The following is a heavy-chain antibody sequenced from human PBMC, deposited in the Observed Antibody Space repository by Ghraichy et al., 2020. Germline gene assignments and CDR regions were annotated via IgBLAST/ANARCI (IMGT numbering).Heavy chain of an antibody. CDR2: ISPYNGNT. CDR1: GYTFTSYV. CDR3: ARNIYDSSAYYYEENAFDF. D-gene: IGHD3-22*01. Sequence: ASVKVSCKASGYTFTSYVISWVRQAPGQGLEWMGWISPYNGNTNYAEKLQGRVTMTTDTSTSTAYMELRSLRSDDTALYFCARNIYDSSAYYYEENAFDFWGQGTMVTVSS. V-gene: IGHV1-18*01. J-gene: IGHJ3*01.